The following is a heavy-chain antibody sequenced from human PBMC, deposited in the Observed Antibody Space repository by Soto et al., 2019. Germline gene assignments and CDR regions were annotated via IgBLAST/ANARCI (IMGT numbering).Heavy chain of an antibody. J-gene: IGHJ4*02. Sequence: GPAVTRSCKGSGYSVTSYWIGWERQMPGKGLEWMGIIYPGDSNTRYSPSFQGQVTISADKSISTAYLQWSSLKASDTAMYYCARLFGSNTGSYPDPYWGQGALVTVSS. CDR1: GYSVTSYW. V-gene: IGHV5-51*01. D-gene: IGHD1-26*01. CDR2: IYPGDSNT. CDR3: ARLFGSNTGSYPDPY.